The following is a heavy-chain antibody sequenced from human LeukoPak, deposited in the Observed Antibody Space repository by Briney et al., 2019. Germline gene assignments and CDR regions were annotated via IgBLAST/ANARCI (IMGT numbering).Heavy chain of an antibody. J-gene: IGHJ4*02. CDR1: GGSFSGYY. CDR2: INHSGIT. CDR3: ARGFQLNYYDSSGYLYDY. Sequence: SETLSLTCAVYGGSFSGYYWSWIRQPPGKGMEWIGEINHSGITNYNPSLKSRVTISVDTSKNQFSLKLSSVTAADTAVYYCARGFQLNYYDSSGYLYDYWGQGTLVTVSS. D-gene: IGHD3-22*01. V-gene: IGHV4-34*01.